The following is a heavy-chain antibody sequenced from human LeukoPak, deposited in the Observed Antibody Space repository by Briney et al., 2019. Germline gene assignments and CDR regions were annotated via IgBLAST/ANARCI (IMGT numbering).Heavy chain of an antibody. CDR2: IYYSGGT. J-gene: IGHJ3*02. Sequence: SETLSLTCTVSGGSISSSSYYWGWIRQPPGKGLEWIGSIYYSGGTYYNPSLKSRVTISVDTSKNQFSLKLSSVTAADTAVYYCARGPEAFDIWGQGTMVTVSS. CDR1: GGSISSSSYY. CDR3: ARGPEAFDI. V-gene: IGHV4-39*07.